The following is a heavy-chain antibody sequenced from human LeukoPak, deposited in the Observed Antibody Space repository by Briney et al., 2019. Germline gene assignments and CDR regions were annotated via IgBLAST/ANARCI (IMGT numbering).Heavy chain of an antibody. Sequence: ASEKVSCKASRHTFTSYDINWVRQATGQGLEWMGWMNPNSGNTGYAQKFQGRVTMTRNTSISTAYMELSSLRSEDTAVYYCARERLYSSGWDFYYWVQGTLVTVSS. D-gene: IGHD6-19*01. J-gene: IGHJ4*02. CDR2: MNPNSGNT. CDR1: RHTFTSYD. V-gene: IGHV1-8*01. CDR3: ARERLYSSGWDFYY.